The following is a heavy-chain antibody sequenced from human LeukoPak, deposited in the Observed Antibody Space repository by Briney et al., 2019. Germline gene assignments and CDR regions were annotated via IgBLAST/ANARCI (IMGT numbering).Heavy chain of an antibody. V-gene: IGHV3-30-3*01. J-gene: IGHJ3*02. Sequence: GRSLRLSCAASGFTFSTYFMHWVRQAPGKGLEWVVDIASDGSHTFYVESVKGRFTISRDNSKNTLYLQMNSLRAEDTAVYFCARERQDTILHSGAFDIWGQGTMVTASS. D-gene: IGHD2-21*01. CDR2: IASDGSHT. CDR3: ARERQDTILHSGAFDI. CDR1: GFTFSTYF.